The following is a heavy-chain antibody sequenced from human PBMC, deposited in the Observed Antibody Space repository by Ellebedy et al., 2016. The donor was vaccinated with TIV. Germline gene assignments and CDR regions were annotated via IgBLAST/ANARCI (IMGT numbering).Heavy chain of an antibody. CDR1: GFTVSSNY. CDR2: IVSNGDST. Sequence: GESLKISCAASGFTVSSNYMSWVRQAPGKGLDYISAIVSNGDSTYYANSVKGRFIISRDNSKNTLYLQMSSLRPEDTAVYYCVKAWGDWGQGTLVTVSS. CDR3: VKAWGD. D-gene: IGHD3-16*01. J-gene: IGHJ4*02. V-gene: IGHV3-64D*06.